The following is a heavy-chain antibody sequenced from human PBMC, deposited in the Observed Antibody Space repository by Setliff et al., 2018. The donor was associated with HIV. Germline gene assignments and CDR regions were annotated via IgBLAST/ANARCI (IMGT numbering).Heavy chain of an antibody. CDR2: IRYDGSYK. CDR3: AKNLYRSGWSPLDY. V-gene: IGHV3-30*02. Sequence: GGSLRLSCAASGFIFADHAMHWVRQAPGKGLEWVTSIRYDGSYKYYADSVRGRFTISRDNSKNTLYLQMNSLRAEDTAVYYCAKNLYRSGWSPLDYWGQGTLVTVSS. CDR1: GFIFADHA. D-gene: IGHD6-13*01. J-gene: IGHJ4*02.